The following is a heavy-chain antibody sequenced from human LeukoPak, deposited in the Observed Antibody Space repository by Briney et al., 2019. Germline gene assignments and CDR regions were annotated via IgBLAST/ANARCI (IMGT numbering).Heavy chain of an antibody. V-gene: IGHV3-30*04. J-gene: IGHJ5*02. CDR3: ARDRSQEFDP. D-gene: IGHD3-10*01. CDR2: ISSDGTNK. CDR1: GFTFRSSE. Sequence: PGGSLRLSCAASGFTFRSSEMNWVRQAPGKGLEWVAVISSDGTNKDYADSVKGRFSISRDNSKNTLYLQMNRLRADDTAVYYCARDRSQEFDPWGQGTLVTVSS.